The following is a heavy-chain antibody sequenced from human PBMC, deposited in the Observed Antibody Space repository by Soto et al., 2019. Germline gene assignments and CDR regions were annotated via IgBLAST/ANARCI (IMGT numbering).Heavy chain of an antibody. CDR2: MYNTGST. Sequence: SATLSLTCTVYGHSINGSYWSWIRQPPGKGLEWIGYMYNTGSTVYNPSFKSRVTISVDTSKNQFSLKLNSVTAADTAVYYCARDLWGYCGTDCYPLDVWGQGTTVT. V-gene: IGHV4-59*01. CDR1: GHSINGSY. J-gene: IGHJ6*02. CDR3: ARDLWGYCGTDCYPLDV. D-gene: IGHD2-21*02.